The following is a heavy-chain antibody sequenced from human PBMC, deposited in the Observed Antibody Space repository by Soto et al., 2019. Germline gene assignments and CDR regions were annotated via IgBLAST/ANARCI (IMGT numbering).Heavy chain of an antibody. V-gene: IGHV3-23*01. CDR1: GFKFSNYA. CDR2: ISGSGGST. D-gene: IGHD2-15*01. Sequence: PGGSLRLSCAASGFKFSNYAMSWVRQAPGKGLEWVSAISGSGGSTYYADSVKGRFTISRDNSKNTLYLQMNSLRAEDTAVYYCAKVKSGSFLYYYYYYGMDVWGQGTTVTVSS. J-gene: IGHJ6*02. CDR3: AKVKSGSFLYYYYYYGMDV.